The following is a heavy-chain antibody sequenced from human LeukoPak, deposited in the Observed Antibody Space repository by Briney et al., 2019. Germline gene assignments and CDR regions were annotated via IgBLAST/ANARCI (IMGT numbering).Heavy chain of an antibody. CDR1: EFTFRSHV. J-gene: IGHJ3*02. D-gene: IGHD3-10*01. CDR3: AREGSSHDAFDI. V-gene: IGHV3-23*01. CDR2: IVGSGSTT. Sequence: GGSLRLSCAASEFTFRSHVMSWVRQAPGKGLEWISAIVGSGSTTHYADSVKGRFTISRDNSKNTLYLQMNSLRADDTALYYCAREGSSHDAFDIWGQGTVVTVSS.